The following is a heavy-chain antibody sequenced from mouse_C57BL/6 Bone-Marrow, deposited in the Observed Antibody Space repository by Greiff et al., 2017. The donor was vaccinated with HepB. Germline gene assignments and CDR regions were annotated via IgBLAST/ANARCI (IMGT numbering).Heavy chain of an antibody. CDR1: GYTFTSYW. CDR3: ARAVYDYDDY. D-gene: IGHD2-4*01. J-gene: IGHJ2*01. Sequence: QVQLQQPGAELVKPGASVTMSCTASGYTFTSYWITWVKQRPGQGLEWIGDIYPGSGSTNYNEKFKSKATLTVDTSSSTAYMQLSSLTSEDSAVYYCARAVYDYDDYWGQGTTLTVSS. CDR2: IYPGSGST. V-gene: IGHV1-55*01.